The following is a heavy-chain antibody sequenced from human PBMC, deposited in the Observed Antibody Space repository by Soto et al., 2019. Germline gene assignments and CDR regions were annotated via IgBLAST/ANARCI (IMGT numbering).Heavy chain of an antibody. Sequence: QVQLVQSGAEVRKPGSSVKVSCKASGGTFSRYAINWVRQAPGQELEWMGGIIPMFGTTNYAHKFKGRVTITADESTSTIYMELNTLRSEDAAVYYCARSSIHVSSWYFCFDPWGQGTLVTVSS. CDR3: ARSSIHVSSWYFCFDP. CDR1: GGTFSRYA. V-gene: IGHV1-69*01. D-gene: IGHD6-13*01. CDR2: IIPMFGTT. J-gene: IGHJ5*01.